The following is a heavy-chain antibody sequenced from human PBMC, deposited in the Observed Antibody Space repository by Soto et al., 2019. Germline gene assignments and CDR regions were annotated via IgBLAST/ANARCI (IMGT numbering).Heavy chain of an antibody. J-gene: IGHJ1*01. D-gene: IGHD4-4*01. CDR2: IYGTGST. CDR1: GSSISSYY. V-gene: IGHV4-59*01. CDR3: VRATVGLTDFQH. Sequence: SETLSLACTVSGSSISSYYWSWIRQPPGKGLEWIGYIYGTGSTNYNPSLKSRVTMSIDTSKNQFSLKPSSVTPADTAVYYCVRATVGLTDFQHWGQGTLVTVSS.